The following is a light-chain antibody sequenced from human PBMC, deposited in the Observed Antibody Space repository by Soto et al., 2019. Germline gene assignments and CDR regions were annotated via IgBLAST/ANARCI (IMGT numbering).Light chain of an antibody. V-gene: IGKV1-5*01. CDR2: HAS. J-gene: IGKJ1*01. CDR1: QSIDRW. Sequence: DIQMTQSPSTLPASVGDRVTITCRASQSIDRWLAWYQQRPGKAPKILLYHASSLETGVPSRFSGSGSGTEFTLTSSSLQPDDFATYYCQHYNSYGTFGQGTKVDIK. CDR3: QHYNSYGT.